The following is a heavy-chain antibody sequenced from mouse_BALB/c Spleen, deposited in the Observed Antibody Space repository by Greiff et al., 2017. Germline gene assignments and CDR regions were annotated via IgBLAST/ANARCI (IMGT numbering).Heavy chain of an antibody. CDR1: GFTFSDYY. Sequence: DVHLVESGGGLVKPGGSLKLSCAASGFTFSDYYMYWVRQTPEKRLEWVATISDGGSYTYYPDSVKGRFTISRDNAKNNLYLQMSSLKSEDTAMYYCARDYYGRDWYFDVWGAGTTVTVSS. V-gene: IGHV5-4*02. CDR2: ISDGGSYT. J-gene: IGHJ1*01. CDR3: ARDYYGRDWYFDV. D-gene: IGHD1-1*01.